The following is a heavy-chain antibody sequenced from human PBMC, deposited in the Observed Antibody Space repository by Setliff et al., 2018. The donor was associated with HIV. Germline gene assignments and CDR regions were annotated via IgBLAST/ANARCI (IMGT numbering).Heavy chain of an antibody. CDR3: AKTSSSSEYYFDY. D-gene: IGHD6-13*01. V-gene: IGHV3-9*01. Sequence: GGSLRLSCAVSGFKFDDYAMHWVRQAPGKGLEWVSGISWDSVSIGYADSVKGRFTISRDNSKNTLYLQMNSLRAEDTAVYYCAKTSSSSEYYFDYWGQGTLVTVSS. CDR2: ISWDSVSI. J-gene: IGHJ4*02. CDR1: GFKFDDYA.